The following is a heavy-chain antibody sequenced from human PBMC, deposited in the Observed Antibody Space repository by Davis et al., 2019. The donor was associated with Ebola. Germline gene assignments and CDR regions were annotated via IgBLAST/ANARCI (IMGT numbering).Heavy chain of an antibody. V-gene: IGHV3-23*01. Sequence: GGSLRLSCAASGFVFSSYVMSWVRRAPGKGLEWVSAVTSSGGGTYYADSVKGRFTISRDNSKNTLYLQMNGLRVEDTAIYYCAKDTANIWFDIWGQGTMVTVSS. D-gene: IGHD2-21*02. CDR2: VTSSGGGT. CDR1: GFVFSSYV. CDR3: AKDTANIWFDI. J-gene: IGHJ3*02.